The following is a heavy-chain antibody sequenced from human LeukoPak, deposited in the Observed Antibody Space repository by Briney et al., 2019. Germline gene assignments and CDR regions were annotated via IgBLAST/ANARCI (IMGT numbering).Heavy chain of an antibody. Sequence: SETLSLTRTVSGGSISSYYWSWIRQPPGKGLEWIGYIYYSGSTNYNPSLKSRVTISVDTSKNQLSLKLSSVTAADTAVYYCARHGSGSYYNVVDYWGQGTLVTVSS. CDR3: ARHGSGSYYNVVDY. J-gene: IGHJ4*02. CDR1: GGSISSYY. V-gene: IGHV4-59*08. D-gene: IGHD3-10*01. CDR2: IYYSGST.